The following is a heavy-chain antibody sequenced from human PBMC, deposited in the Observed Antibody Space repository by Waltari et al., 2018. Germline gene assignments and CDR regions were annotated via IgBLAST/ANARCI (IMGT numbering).Heavy chain of an antibody. CDR2: SSYSARNI. V-gene: IGHV3-30*03. D-gene: IGHD3-22*01. J-gene: IGHJ6*01. CDR3: ARDYCDRADCDGMDG. Sequence: WVRQAQGKGPEGGAVSSYSARNIYYVDAVKGRVAISSDNSKRTVELHRNSARGDDTAVYYCARDYCDRADCDGMDGWGQGTTVTCSS.